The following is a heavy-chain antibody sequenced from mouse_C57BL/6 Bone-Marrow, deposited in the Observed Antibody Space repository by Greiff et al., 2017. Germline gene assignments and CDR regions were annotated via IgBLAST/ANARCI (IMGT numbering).Heavy chain of an antibody. D-gene: IGHD1-1*01. CDR1: GYTFHSYW. V-gene: IGHV1-74*01. J-gene: IGHJ1*03. Sequence: VQLQQPGAELEKPGASVNVSCKASGYTFHSYWMHWVKQRPGQGLEWIGRIHPSDSDTNYNQKFKGKATLTVDKSSSTAYMQLSSLTSEDSAVYYCAIGITTVVATWDWYFDVWGTGTTVTVSS. CDR3: AIGITTVVATWDWYFDV. CDR2: IHPSDSDT.